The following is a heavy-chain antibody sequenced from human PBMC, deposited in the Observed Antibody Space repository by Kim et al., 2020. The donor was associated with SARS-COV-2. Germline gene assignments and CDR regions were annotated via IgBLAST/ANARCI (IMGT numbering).Heavy chain of an antibody. V-gene: IGHV4-59*13. CDR1: GGSISSYY. CDR2: IYYSGST. J-gene: IGHJ4*02. D-gene: IGHD6-13*01. Sequence: SETLSLTCTVSGGSISSYYWSWIRQPPGKGLEWIGYIYYSGSTNYNPSLKSRVTISVDTSKNPFSLKLSSVTAADTAVYYCARVGSSWYYFDYWGQGTLVTVSS. CDR3: ARVGSSWYYFDY.